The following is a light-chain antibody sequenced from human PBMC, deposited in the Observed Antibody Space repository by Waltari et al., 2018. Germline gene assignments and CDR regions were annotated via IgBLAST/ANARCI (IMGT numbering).Light chain of an antibody. J-gene: IGLJ3*02. CDR3: QSYDDSLSGYV. Sequence: QSVLTQPPSVSGAPGQRVTISCTGSSSNIGAGHDVHSYQQLPGRAPRLLIPNNIHGTSGVPERISGSNSGTSASLVITGLQAEDEAEFYCQSYDDSLSGYVFGGGTKLTVL. V-gene: IGLV1-40*01. CDR1: SSNIGAGHD. CDR2: NNI.